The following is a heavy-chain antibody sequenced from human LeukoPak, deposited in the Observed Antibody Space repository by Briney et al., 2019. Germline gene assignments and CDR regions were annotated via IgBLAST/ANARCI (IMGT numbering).Heavy chain of an antibody. J-gene: IGHJ4*02. Sequence: PSETLSLTCTVYGGSINDASWNWIRKPPGQGLEWIGYIYHSGGTNYNPPLKSRVTISLDTSKNQFSLKLSSVTAADTAVYYCARVGTYYRSLDSWGQGTLVTVSS. V-gene: IGHV4-59*01. CDR1: GGSINDAS. CDR3: ARVGTYYRSLDS. CDR2: IYHSGGT. D-gene: IGHD3-10*01.